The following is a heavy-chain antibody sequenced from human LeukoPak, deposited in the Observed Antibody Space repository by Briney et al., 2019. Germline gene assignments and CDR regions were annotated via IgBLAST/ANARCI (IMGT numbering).Heavy chain of an antibody. CDR2: ISGSGGST. CDR3: AKRPTFGGVIVPFDY. D-gene: IGHD3-16*02. Sequence: GGSLRLSCAASGCTFSSYATSWVRQAPGKGLEWVSAISGSGGSTYYADSVKGRFTISRDNSKNTLYLQMNSLRAEDTAVYYCAKRPTFGGVIVPFDYWGQGTLVTVSS. V-gene: IGHV3-23*01. J-gene: IGHJ4*02. CDR1: GCTFSSYA.